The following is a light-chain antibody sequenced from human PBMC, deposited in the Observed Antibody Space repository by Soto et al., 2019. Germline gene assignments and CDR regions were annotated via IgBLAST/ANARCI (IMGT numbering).Light chain of an antibody. CDR2: GAS. CDR1: QSVSSSY. Sequence: EIVLTQSPGTLSLSPGERATLSCRASQSVSSSYLAWYQQKPGQAPRLLIYGASSRATGVPDRFSGSGSGTDFTLTISRLANEDVEVYYCQEYGSPITFGQGTRLEIK. J-gene: IGKJ5*01. V-gene: IGKV3-20*01. CDR3: QEYGSPIT.